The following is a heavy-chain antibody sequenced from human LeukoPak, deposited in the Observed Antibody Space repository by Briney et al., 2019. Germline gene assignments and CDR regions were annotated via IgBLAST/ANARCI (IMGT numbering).Heavy chain of an antibody. CDR1: GYTFTGYH. CDR3: ARDHGYVGSNWFDP. CDR2: INPNSGDT. Sequence: ASVKVSCKASGYTFTGYHMHWVRQAPGQGLEWMGRINPNSGDTNYAQKFQGRVTMTRDTSISTAYMELSRLRSDDTAMYYCARDHGYVGSNWFDPWGQGTLVTVSS. V-gene: IGHV1-2*06. D-gene: IGHD3-10*01. J-gene: IGHJ5*02.